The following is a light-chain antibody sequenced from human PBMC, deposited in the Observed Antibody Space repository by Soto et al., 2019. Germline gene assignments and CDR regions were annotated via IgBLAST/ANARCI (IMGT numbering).Light chain of an antibody. V-gene: IGKV3D-15*01. Sequence: TQSPATLSLSPGETATLSFRASQSVGSDLAWYQQKPGQAPRLVIYDIFTRATGVTTRISGSGSGTEFTLTISSLQSEDFAVYYCQPYNSWPLTVGGGTRLEIK. CDR1: QSVGSD. J-gene: IGKJ5*01. CDR2: DIF. CDR3: QPYNSWPLT.